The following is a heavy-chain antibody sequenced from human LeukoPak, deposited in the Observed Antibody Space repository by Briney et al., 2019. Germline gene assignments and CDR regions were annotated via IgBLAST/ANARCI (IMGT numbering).Heavy chain of an antibody. J-gene: IGHJ4*02. Sequence: GGSLRLSCEASGFIFSRYGMTWVRQAPGKGLEWVSAISGSGGTTYYADSVKGRFTISRDNPKNTLYLQITSLRAEDTGVYYCAKDHLPGIVVADRDYWGQGTLVTVSS. CDR1: GFIFSRYG. CDR3: AKDHLPGIVVADRDY. V-gene: IGHV3-23*01. D-gene: IGHD6-19*01. CDR2: ISGSGGTT.